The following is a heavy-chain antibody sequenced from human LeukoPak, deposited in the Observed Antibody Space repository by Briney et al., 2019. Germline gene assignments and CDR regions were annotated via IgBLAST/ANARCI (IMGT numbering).Heavy chain of an antibody. J-gene: IGHJ4*02. D-gene: IGHD4-17*01. CDR1: GASISSSGYY. V-gene: IGHV4-39*02. Sequence: PSESLSLTCTVSGASISSSGYYWGWVRQPPGRGLEGIGGMSYSGTTWYNPSLKSRFTISADTWESHLPLKLTSVTAADPAIYYCANRGIYGYFDHWGQGTLVSV. CDR3: ANRGIYGYFDH. CDR2: MSYSGTT.